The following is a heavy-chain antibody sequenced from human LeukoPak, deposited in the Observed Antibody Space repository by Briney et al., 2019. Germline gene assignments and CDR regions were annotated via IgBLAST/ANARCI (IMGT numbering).Heavy chain of an antibody. J-gene: IGHJ3*02. CDR1: GGSISSSNW. CDR3: ARSTPEGQYYDILTGYSYDAFDI. Sequence: PSETLSLTCAVSGGSISSSNWWSWVRQPPGKGLEWIGEIYHSGSTNYNPSLKSRVTISVDKSKNQFSLKLSSVTAADTAVYYCARSTPEGQYYDILTGYSYDAFDIWGQGTMVTVSS. V-gene: IGHV4-4*02. D-gene: IGHD3-9*01. CDR2: IYHSGST.